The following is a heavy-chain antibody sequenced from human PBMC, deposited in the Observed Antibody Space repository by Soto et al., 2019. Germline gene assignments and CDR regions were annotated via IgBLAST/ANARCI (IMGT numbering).Heavy chain of an antibody. J-gene: IGHJ6*02. CDR3: AASIFYYGMDV. Sequence: PGGSLRLSCAASGFTFSSYGMHWVRQAPGKGLEWVAVIWYDGSNKYYADSVKGRFTISRDNSKNTLYLQMNSLRAEDTAIYYCAASIFYYGMDVWGQGTTVTVSS. CDR2: IWYDGSNK. CDR1: GFTFSSYG. V-gene: IGHV3-33*01.